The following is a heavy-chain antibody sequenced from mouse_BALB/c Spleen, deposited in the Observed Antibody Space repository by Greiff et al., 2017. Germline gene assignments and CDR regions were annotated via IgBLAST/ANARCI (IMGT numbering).Heavy chain of an antibody. CDR2: IHPNSGNT. CDR1: GYTFTSSW. D-gene: IGHD1-1*01. CDR3: AKAYGSSGGYFDV. Sequence: VQLQESGSVLVRPGASVKLSCKASGYTFTSSWMHWAKQRPGQGLEWIGEIHPNSGNTNYNEKFKGKATLTVDTSSSTAYVDLSSLTSEDSAVYYCAKAYGSSGGYFDVWGAGTTVTVSS. J-gene: IGHJ1*01. V-gene: IGHV1S130*01.